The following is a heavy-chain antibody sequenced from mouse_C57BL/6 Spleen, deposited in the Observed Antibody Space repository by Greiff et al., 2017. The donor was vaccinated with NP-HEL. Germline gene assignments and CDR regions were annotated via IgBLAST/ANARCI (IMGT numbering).Heavy chain of an antibody. CDR1: GYTFTSYW. V-gene: IGHV1-52*01. Sequence: QVHVKQSGAELVRPGSSVKLSCKASGYTFTSYWMHWVKQRPIQGLEWIGNIDPSDSETHYNQKFKDKATLTVDKSSSTAYMQLSSLTSEDSAVYYCAAYYSNYVDYFDYWGQGTTLTVSS. J-gene: IGHJ2*01. CDR3: AAYYSNYVDYFDY. D-gene: IGHD2-5*01. CDR2: IDPSDSET.